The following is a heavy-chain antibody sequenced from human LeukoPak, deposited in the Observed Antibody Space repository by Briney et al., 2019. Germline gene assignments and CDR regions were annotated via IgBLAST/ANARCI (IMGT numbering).Heavy chain of an antibody. CDR2: ITPNNGGT. J-gene: IGHJ3*02. Sequence: ASVKVSCKASGYTFTDYYLHWVRQAPGQGLEWMGWITPNNGGTNYAQNLQGRVTITTDTSMSTAYMELTGLRSDGTAIYYCARLINGGRAFDIWGQGTVVTVSS. D-gene: IGHD3-16*01. CDR1: GYTFTDYY. CDR3: ARLINGGRAFDI. V-gene: IGHV1-2*02.